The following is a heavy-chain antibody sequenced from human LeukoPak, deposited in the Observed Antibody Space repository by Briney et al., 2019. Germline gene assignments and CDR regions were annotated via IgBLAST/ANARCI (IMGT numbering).Heavy chain of an antibody. CDR2: ISAHNGNT. CDR1: GYTFTSYG. V-gene: IGHV1-18*01. J-gene: IGHJ5*02. Sequence: ASVKVSCKASGYTFTSYGISWVRQAPGQGLEWMGWISAHNGNTNYAQKLQGRVTMTTDTSTSTAYMELRSLRSDDTAVYYCARDMSRYCTNGVCPYNWFDPWGQGTLVTVSS. D-gene: IGHD2-8*01. CDR3: ARDMSRYCTNGVCPYNWFDP.